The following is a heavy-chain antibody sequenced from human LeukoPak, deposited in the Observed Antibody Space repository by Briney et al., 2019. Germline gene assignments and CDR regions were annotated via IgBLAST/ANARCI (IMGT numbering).Heavy chain of an antibody. D-gene: IGHD6-19*01. CDR3: ASPIAVAGSDAFDI. CDR1: GFTFSSYS. J-gene: IGHJ3*02. Sequence: GGSLRLSCAASGFTFSSYSMNWVRQAPGKGLEWVSSISSSSYIYYADSVKGRFTISRDNAKNSLYLQMNSLRAEDTAVYYCASPIAVAGSDAFDIWGKGKMVPF. V-gene: IGHV3-21*01. CDR2: ISSSSYI.